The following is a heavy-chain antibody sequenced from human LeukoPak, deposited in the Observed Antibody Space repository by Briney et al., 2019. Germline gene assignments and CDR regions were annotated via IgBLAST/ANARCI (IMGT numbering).Heavy chain of an antibody. CDR2: ISGSGGST. V-gene: IGHV3-23*01. CDR1: GFTFSSYA. CDR3: AKVSGPYCSSTSCYLDS. J-gene: IGHJ4*02. D-gene: IGHD2-2*01. Sequence: GGSLRLSCAASGFTFSSYAMSWVRQAPGKGLEWVSAISGSGGSTYYADSAKGRFTISRDNSKNTLYLQMNSLRAEDTAVYYCAKVSGPYCSSTSCYLDSWGQGTLVTVSS.